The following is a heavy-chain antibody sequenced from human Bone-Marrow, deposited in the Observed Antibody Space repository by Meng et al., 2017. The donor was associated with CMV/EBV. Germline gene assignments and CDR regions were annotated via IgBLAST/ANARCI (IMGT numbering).Heavy chain of an antibody. D-gene: IGHD6-19*01. CDR3: ASSGWYSGGDY. V-gene: IGHV3-13*01. J-gene: IGHJ4*02. Sequence: GGSLRLSCAACGFTFSSYDMHWVRQATGKGLEWVSAIGTAGDTYYPDSVKGRFTISRDNSKNTLYLQMNSLRAEDTAVYYCASSGWYSGGDYWGQGTLVTVSS. CDR2: IGTAGDT. CDR1: GFTFSSYD.